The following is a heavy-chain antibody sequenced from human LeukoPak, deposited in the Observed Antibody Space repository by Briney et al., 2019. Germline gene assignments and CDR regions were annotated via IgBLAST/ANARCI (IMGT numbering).Heavy chain of an antibody. D-gene: IGHD3-10*01. CDR3: ARVIDSGSYYNY. CDR1: GYTFTGYY. J-gene: IGHJ4*02. CDR2: INPNSGGT. V-gene: IGHV1-2*06. Sequence: GASVKVSCKASGYTFTGYYMHWVRQAPGQGLEWMGRINPNSGGTNSAQKFQGRVTMTRDTSISTAYMELSRLRSDDTAVYYCARVIDSGSYYNYWGQGTLVTVSS.